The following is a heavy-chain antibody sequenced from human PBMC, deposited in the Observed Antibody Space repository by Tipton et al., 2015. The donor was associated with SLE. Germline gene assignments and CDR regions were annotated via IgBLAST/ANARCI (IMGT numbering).Heavy chain of an antibody. V-gene: IGHV3-9*01. CDR3: VKAEVGAKNYFDA. CDR1: GFTFDKYA. D-gene: IGHD1-26*01. CDR2: ISWNSGSK. Sequence: SLRLSCAASGFTFDKYAMHWVRQAPGKGLEWVSGISWNSGSKVYVDSVKGRFTISRDNAKKSLYLQMNGLRPEDTAFYYCVKAEVGAKNYFDAWGQLTLVTVSS. J-gene: IGHJ4*02.